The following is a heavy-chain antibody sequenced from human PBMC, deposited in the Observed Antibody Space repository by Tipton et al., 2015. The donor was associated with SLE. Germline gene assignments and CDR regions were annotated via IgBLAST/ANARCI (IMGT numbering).Heavy chain of an antibody. J-gene: IGHJ4*02. Sequence: GLVKPSDTLSLTCAVYGESFTDFSWSWIRQTPEKGLEWIGEINHSGTTNYNPSLKSRVTISVDSSKNQFSLKLSSLTAADTAVYYCARSVPSEPHYTPHFDYWGQGALVAVSS. CDR2: INHSGTT. CDR1: GESFTDFS. CDR3: ARSVPSEPHYTPHFDY. V-gene: IGHV4-34*01. D-gene: IGHD1-14*01.